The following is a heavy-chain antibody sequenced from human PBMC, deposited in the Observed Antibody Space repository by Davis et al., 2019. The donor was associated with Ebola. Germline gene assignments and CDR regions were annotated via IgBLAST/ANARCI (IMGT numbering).Heavy chain of an antibody. J-gene: IGHJ5*02. Sequence: ASVKVSCKASSYTFTSYGISWVRQAPGQGLEWMGWISTYNDNTKYAQKLQDRVPMTTDTSTNTAYMELRSLTSDDTACYYCARDGPVLISRRWLDPWGQGTLVTVSS. D-gene: IGHD3-10*02. V-gene: IGHV1-18*01. CDR2: ISTYNDNT. CDR1: SYTFTSYG. CDR3: ARDGPVLISRRWLDP.